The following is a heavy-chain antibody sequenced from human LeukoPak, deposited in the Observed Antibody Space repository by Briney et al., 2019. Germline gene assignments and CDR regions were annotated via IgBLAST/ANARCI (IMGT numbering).Heavy chain of an antibody. CDR2: ISASGSYT. CDR3: ARDRGYSQDY. CDR1: GFSFSDEY. V-gene: IGHV3-11*06. Sequence: GGSLRLSCAASGFSFSDEYMSWIRQAPGQGLEWISYISASGSYTNYADSVKGRFTISRDNAKNSLYLQMNSLRAEDTAVYYCARDRGYSQDYWGQGTLVTVSS. J-gene: IGHJ4*02. D-gene: IGHD6-13*01.